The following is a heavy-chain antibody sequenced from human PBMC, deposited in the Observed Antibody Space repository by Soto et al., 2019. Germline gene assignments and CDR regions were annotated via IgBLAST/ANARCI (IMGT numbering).Heavy chain of an antibody. V-gene: IGHV4-59*01. CDR1: GGSISSYY. D-gene: IGHD1-26*01. CDR2: IYYSGST. Sequence: SETLSLTCTVSGGSISSYYWSWIRQPPGKGLEWIGYIYYSGSTNYNPSLKSRVTISVDTSKNQFSLKLSSVTAADTAVYYCARIGKNLPMDVWGKGTTVTVSS. CDR3: ARIGKNLPMDV. J-gene: IGHJ6*04.